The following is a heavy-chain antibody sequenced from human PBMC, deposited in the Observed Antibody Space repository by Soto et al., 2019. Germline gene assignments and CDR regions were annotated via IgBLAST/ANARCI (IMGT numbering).Heavy chain of an antibody. CDR2: ISYDGSNK. CDR3: AKELGEYGTGGSCYYLDY. CDR1: GFTFSTYG. Sequence: QVQLVESGGGVVQPGRSLRLSCAASGFTFSTYGMHWVRQAPGKGLEWVAVISYDGSNKYYADSVKGRSTISRDNSKNTLCLQMNSLRAEDTAVYYCAKELGEYGTGGSCYYLDYWGQGTLVTVSS. J-gene: IGHJ4*02. V-gene: IGHV3-30*18. D-gene: IGHD2-15*01.